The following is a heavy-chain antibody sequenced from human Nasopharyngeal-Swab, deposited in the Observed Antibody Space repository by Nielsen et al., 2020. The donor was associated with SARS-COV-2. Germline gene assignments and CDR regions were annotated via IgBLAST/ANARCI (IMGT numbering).Heavy chain of an antibody. CDR2: ISSNGGST. J-gene: IGHJ4*02. CDR3: VKDRGAHSVVVVAAS. V-gene: IGHV3-64D*06. CDR1: GFTFGSYT. Sequence: GGSLRLSCAASGFTFGSYTMHWVRQAPGKGLEHVSAISSNGGSTYYADSVKGRFTISRDNSKNTLNLQMSSLRAEDTAVYYCVKDRGAHSVVVVAASWGQGTLVTVSS. D-gene: IGHD2-15*01.